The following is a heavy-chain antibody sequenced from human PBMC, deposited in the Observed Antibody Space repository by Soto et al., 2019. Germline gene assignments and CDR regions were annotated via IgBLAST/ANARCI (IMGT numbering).Heavy chain of an antibody. J-gene: IGHJ4*02. CDR3: ARGGVSDSFDY. D-gene: IGHD2-8*01. CDR1: GASITYGAYS. Sequence: SETLSLTCTVSGASITYGAYSWSWIRQTPGKGLEWIGYINHLETTFYNPSFESRLTLSIDRAKNQFSLNLNSMSAADRAVYFCARGGVSDSFDYWGQGILVTVSS. CDR2: INHLETT. V-gene: IGHV4-30-2*01.